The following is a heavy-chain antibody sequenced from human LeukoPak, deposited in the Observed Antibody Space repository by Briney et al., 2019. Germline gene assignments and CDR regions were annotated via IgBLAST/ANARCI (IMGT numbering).Heavy chain of an antibody. J-gene: IGHJ4*02. D-gene: IGHD5-18*01. V-gene: IGHV4-59*11. CDR3: ARGGSVGYSYGYYYFDY. CDR2: IYYSGST. CDR1: GGSISSHY. Sequence: SETLSLTCTVSGGSISSHYWSWIRQPPGKGLEWIGYIYYSGSTNYNSSLKSRVTISVDTSKNQFSLKLSSVTAADTAVYYCARGGSVGYSYGYYYFDYWGQGTLVTVSS.